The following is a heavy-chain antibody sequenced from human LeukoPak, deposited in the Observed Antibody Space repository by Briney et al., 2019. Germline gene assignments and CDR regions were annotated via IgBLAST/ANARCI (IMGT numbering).Heavy chain of an antibody. CDR3: ARTYSSAHEYYFDY. V-gene: IGHV3-48*03. CDR2: ISSNGSTI. D-gene: IGHD3-22*01. Sequence: GGSLRLSCAASGFTFSSYEMNWVRQAPGKGLEWVSYISSNGSTIYYADSVKGRFTIPRDNAKNSLYLQMNSLRAEDTAVYYCARTYSSAHEYYFDYWGQGTLVTVSS. CDR1: GFTFSSYE. J-gene: IGHJ4*02.